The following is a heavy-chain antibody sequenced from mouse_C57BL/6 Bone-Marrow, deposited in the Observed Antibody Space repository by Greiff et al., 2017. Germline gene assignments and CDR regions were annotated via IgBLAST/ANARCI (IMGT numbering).Heavy chain of an antibody. J-gene: IGHJ3*01. V-gene: IGHV1-26*01. CDR3: ARSITTGRAY. Sequence: EVQLQQSGPELVKPGASVKISCKASGYTFTDYYMNWVKQSHGKSLEWIGDINPNNGGTSYNQKFKGKATLTVDKSSSTAYMELRSLTSEDSAVYYCARSITTGRAYWGQGTLVTVSA. CDR2: INPNNGGT. CDR1: GYTFTDYY. D-gene: IGHD1-1*01.